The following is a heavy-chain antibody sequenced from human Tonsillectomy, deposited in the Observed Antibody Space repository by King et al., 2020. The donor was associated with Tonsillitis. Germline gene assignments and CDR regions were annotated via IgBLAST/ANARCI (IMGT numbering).Heavy chain of an antibody. D-gene: IGHD1-1*01. J-gene: IGHJ4*02. CDR3: AREMTGTKDY. CDR1: GFTLSTYW. CDR2: INPEATTI. Sequence: VQLVESGGGIVQPGGSLRLSCADSGFTLSTYWMHWVRQAPGKGLVWVARINPEATTINYADSVKGRFTISRDNAKNTVFLQMSSLRVEDTAVYYCAREMTGTKDYWGQGTLVTVS. V-gene: IGHV3-74*01.